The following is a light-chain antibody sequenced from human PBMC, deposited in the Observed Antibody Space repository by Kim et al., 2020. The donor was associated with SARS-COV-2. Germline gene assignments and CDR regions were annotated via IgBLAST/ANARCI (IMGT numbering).Light chain of an antibody. CDR1: QSGSSSY. CDR2: GAS. CDR3: QQHGSSSIT. Sequence: SPGERATPSCRASQSGSSSYLAWYQQKPGQAPRLLIYGASSRATGIPDRFSGSGSGTDFTLTISRLEPEDFAVYYCQQHGSSSITFGQGTRLEIK. J-gene: IGKJ5*01. V-gene: IGKV3-20*01.